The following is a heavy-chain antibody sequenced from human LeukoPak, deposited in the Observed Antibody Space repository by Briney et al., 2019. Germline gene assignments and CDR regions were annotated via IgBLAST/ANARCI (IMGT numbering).Heavy chain of an antibody. J-gene: IGHJ6*02. CDR3: ARVRYYDILTGYSTYGMDV. V-gene: IGHV4-30-2*01. Sequence: PSQTLSLTCTVSGGSISSGGYYWSWIRQPPGKGLEWIGYIYHSGSTYYNPSLKSRVTISVDTSKNQFSLKLSSVTAADTAVYCCARVRYYDILTGYSTYGMDVWGQGTTVTVSS. D-gene: IGHD3-9*01. CDR2: IYHSGST. CDR1: GGSISSGGYY.